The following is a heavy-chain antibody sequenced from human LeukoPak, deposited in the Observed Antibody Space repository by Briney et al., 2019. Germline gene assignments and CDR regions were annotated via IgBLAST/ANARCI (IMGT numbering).Heavy chain of an antibody. D-gene: IGHD3-10*01. J-gene: IGHJ4*02. Sequence: GPLRLSCAASGFTFSDSAMHWVRQASGKGLEWVGRIRSKVNSYATAYAASVEGRFIISRDDSKNTVYLQMNSLKTDDTAVYYCANRGDQHYWGQGTLVTVSS. CDR1: GFTFSDSA. CDR2: IRSKVNSYAT. CDR3: ANRGDQHY. V-gene: IGHV3-73*01.